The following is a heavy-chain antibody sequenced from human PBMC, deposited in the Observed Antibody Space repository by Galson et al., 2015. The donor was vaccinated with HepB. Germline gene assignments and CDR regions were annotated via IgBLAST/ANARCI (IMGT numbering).Heavy chain of an antibody. D-gene: IGHD6-19*01. CDR2: ISFDGNNK. CDR3: ARGDASGWERYLDY. CDR1: GLPFSSYG. Sequence: SLRLSCAASGLPFSSYGMHWVRQAPGKGLEWVALISFDGNNKYYVDSVKGRFTISRDNSKNTLFLQMNSLRAEDTAVYYCARGDASGWERYLDYWGQGTLVTVSP. V-gene: IGHV3-30*03. J-gene: IGHJ4*02.